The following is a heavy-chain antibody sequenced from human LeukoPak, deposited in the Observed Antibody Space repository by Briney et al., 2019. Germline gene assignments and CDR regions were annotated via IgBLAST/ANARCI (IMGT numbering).Heavy chain of an antibody. CDR2: ISHGGSI. Sequence: PSETLSLTCGVSGESLEGHYWSWIRQPPGKGLEWIGEISHGGSIDFKPSLKSRVTISIDTSKKQSSLKVRSVTAADTAVYYCVGIKEWTHFDYWGQGILVSVPT. CDR3: VGIKEWTHFDY. D-gene: IGHD3/OR15-3a*01. V-gene: IGHV4-34*01. J-gene: IGHJ4*02. CDR1: GESLEGHY.